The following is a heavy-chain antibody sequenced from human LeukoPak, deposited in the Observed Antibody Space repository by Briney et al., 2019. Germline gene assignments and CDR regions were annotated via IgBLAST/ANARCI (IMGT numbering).Heavy chain of an antibody. Sequence: PGESLKISCEGSGYSFTNYWIGWVRQMPGKGLEWMGRIDPSDSYTNYSPSFEGHVTISADKSISTAYLQWSSLKASDIATYYCARHYGAAGDFDYWGQGTLVTVSS. CDR2: IDPSDSYT. V-gene: IGHV5-10-1*01. D-gene: IGHD6-13*01. J-gene: IGHJ4*02. CDR3: ARHYGAAGDFDY. CDR1: GYSFTNYW.